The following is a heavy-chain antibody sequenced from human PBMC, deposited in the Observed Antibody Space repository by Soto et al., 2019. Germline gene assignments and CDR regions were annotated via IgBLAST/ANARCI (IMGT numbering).Heavy chain of an antibody. V-gene: IGHV3-33*01. Sequence: KGLEWVAVIRFEGSNTYYADSVKGRFTISRDNPKNMLYLQMNSLRAEDTAIFFFFQAEDGIRDVRSVSAFLLNRSSDL. CDR2: IRFEGSNT. D-gene: IGHD3-10*02. J-gene: IGHJ2*01. CDR3: FQAEDGIRDVRSVSAFLLNRSSDL.